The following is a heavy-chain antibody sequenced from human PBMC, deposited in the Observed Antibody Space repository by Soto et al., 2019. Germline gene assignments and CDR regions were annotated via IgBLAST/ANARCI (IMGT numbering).Heavy chain of an antibody. Sequence: SETLSLTCSVSGGSISSYYWSWIRQPPGKGLEWIVYIYYSGSTSYNPSLRSRVTISIDTSKNQFSLKLNSVTAADTAVYYCARDWGDYDISTGYSKDNWFDPWGQGTLVTAPQ. D-gene: IGHD3-9*01. CDR1: GGSISSYY. J-gene: IGHJ5*02. CDR3: ARDWGDYDISTGYSKDNWFDP. CDR2: IYYSGST. V-gene: IGHV4-59*01.